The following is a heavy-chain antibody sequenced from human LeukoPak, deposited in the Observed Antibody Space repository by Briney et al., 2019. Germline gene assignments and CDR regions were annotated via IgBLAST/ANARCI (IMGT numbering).Heavy chain of an antibody. D-gene: IGHD2/OR15-2a*01. CDR2: IYHSGST. CDR3: ASYHGVKESDAFDI. J-gene: IGHJ3*02. CDR1: GGSISSSNW. Sequence: PSGTLSLTCAVSGGSISSSNWWSWVRQPPGKGLEWIGEIYHSGSTNYNPSLKSRVTISVDKSKNQFSLKLSSVTAADTAVYYCASYHGVKESDAFDIWGQGTMVTVSS. V-gene: IGHV4-4*02.